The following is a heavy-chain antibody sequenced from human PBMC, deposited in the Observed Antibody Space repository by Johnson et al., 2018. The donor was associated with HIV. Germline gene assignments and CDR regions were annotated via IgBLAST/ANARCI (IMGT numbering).Heavy chain of an antibody. Sequence: QVQLVESGGGVVQPGRSLRLSCAASGFTFTSYAMHWVRQAPGKGLEWVAVVSYDGSNIYYADSVKGRFTISRDNSKNTLYLQMNSLRAEDTAMYYCARGSLIVIVSDAFDIWGQGTMVTVSS. J-gene: IGHJ3*02. CDR2: VSYDGSNI. D-gene: IGHD3-16*02. CDR1: GFTFTSYA. CDR3: ARGSLIVIVSDAFDI. V-gene: IGHV3-30*04.